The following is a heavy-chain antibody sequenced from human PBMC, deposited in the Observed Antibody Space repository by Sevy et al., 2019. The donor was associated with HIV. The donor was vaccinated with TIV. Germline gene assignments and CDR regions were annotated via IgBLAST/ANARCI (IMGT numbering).Heavy chain of an antibody. V-gene: IGHV3-23*01. CDR3: AREGCTKPHDY. D-gene: IGHD2-8*01. Sequence: LSLTCAASGFTFSKYSMSWVRQPPGKGLEWVSTLSFGCGEINYADSVKGRSTISRDNSKSSVYLQMNNLRPEDTAVYYCAREGCTKPHDYWGQGTLVTVSS. J-gene: IGHJ4*02. CDR1: GFTFSKYS. CDR2: LSFGCGEI.